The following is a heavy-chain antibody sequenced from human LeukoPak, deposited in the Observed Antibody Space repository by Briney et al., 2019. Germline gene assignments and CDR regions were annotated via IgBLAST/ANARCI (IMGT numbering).Heavy chain of an antibody. Sequence: SETLSPTCSVSGGSISSYYWSWIRQPAGKGREWIGRIYTTGNTDYNPSLKSRVTMSVDTSKNQFSLNLSSVTAADTAVYYCARDARGWSGFDYWGQGTLVTVSS. CDR2: IYTTGNT. CDR1: GGSISSYY. D-gene: IGHD3-3*01. V-gene: IGHV4-4*07. CDR3: ARDARGWSGFDY. J-gene: IGHJ4*02.